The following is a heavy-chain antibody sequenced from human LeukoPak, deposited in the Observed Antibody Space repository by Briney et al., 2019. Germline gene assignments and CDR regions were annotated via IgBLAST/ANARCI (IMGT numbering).Heavy chain of an antibody. CDR3: ARGAQFGYFDY. J-gene: IGHJ4*02. V-gene: IGHV3-30-3*01. CDR2: ISYDGSNK. CDR1: GFTFSSYA. D-gene: IGHD3-16*01. Sequence: EAGGSLRLSCAASGFTFSSYAMHWVRQAPGKGLEWVAVISYDGSNKYYADSVKGRFTISRDNSKNTLYLQMNSLRAEDTAVYYCARGAQFGYFDYWGQGTLVTVSS.